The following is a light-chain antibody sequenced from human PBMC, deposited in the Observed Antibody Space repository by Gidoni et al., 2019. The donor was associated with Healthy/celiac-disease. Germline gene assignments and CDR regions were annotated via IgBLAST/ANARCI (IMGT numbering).Light chain of an antibody. J-gene: IGKJ5*01. V-gene: IGKV1-39*01. CDR2: AAS. Sequence: DIQMTQSPSSLSASVGDRVTITCRASQSISSYLNWYQQKPGKAPKLLIYAASSLQSGVPSRFSGSGSGTDFTLTISSLQPEDFATYYCQQSYSTPITFXQXTQLEIK. CDR3: QQSYSTPIT. CDR1: QSISSY.